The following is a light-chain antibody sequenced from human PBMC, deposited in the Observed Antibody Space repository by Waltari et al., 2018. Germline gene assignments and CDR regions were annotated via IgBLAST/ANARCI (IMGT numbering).Light chain of an antibody. CDR1: QSVGRA. J-gene: IGKJ1*01. V-gene: IGKV3-20*01. CDR3: QHYVRLPVT. Sequence: SCRASQSVGRALAWYLQKPGQAPRLLIYDASIRATGVPDMFSGSGSGTDFSLTISRLEPEDVAVYNCQHYVRLPVTFGQGTKVE. CDR2: DAS.